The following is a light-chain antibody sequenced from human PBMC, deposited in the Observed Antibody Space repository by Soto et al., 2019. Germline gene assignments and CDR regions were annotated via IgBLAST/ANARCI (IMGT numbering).Light chain of an antibody. Sequence: EIVMTQSPATLSVSPGERATLSCRARQSVSSNLAWYQQKPGQAPRLLIYGASTRATGIPARCSGSGSGTEFTLTISSLQSEDFAVYYCQHYNNWPRTFGQGTKVEIK. CDR3: QHYNNWPRT. CDR2: GAS. J-gene: IGKJ1*01. CDR1: QSVSSN. V-gene: IGKV3-15*01.